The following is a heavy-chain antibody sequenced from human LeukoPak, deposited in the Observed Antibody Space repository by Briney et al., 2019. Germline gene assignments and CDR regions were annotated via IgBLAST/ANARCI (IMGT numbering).Heavy chain of an antibody. CDR2: IYYSGST. J-gene: IGHJ3*02. CDR1: GGSISSTNYY. V-gene: IGHV4-39*07. Sequence: SETLSLTCTVSGGSISSTNYYWGWIRQPPGKGLEWIGSIYYSGSTYYNPSLKSRVTISVDTSKKQFSLKLSSVTAADTAVYYCARSVSYYYDSSARGAFDIWGQGTMVTVSS. D-gene: IGHD3-22*01. CDR3: ARSVSYYYDSSARGAFDI.